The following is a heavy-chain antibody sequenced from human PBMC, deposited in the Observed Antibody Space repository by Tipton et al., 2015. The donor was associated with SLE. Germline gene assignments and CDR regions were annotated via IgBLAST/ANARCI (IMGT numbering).Heavy chain of an antibody. Sequence: TLSLTCTVSSGSISSHSWTWIRRTPGKGLEWIGYFHYSGSTNYNPSLRSRVTISVDPSTNQFSLKLSSVTAADTAIYYCAREGEEVGAYDFWSGYFPYYFDYWGQGTVVSVSS. CDR2: FHYSGST. CDR1: SGSISSHS. CDR3: AREGEEVGAYDFWSGYFPYYFDY. J-gene: IGHJ4*02. V-gene: IGHV4-59*08. D-gene: IGHD3-3*01.